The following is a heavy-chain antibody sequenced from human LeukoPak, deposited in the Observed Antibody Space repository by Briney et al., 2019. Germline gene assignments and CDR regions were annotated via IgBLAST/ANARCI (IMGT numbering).Heavy chain of an antibody. CDR3: ARGMAGNQDVFDI. Sequence: SMKVSCKASGGSFSSYGISWVRQAPGQGLEWMGGIIPLFGTADYVQKFQGGVTMTTHESMSTAYMELSSLRSEDTAVYYCARGMAGNQDVFDIWGQGTMVTVSS. CDR1: GGSFSSYG. CDR2: IIPLFGTA. J-gene: IGHJ3*02. V-gene: IGHV1-69*05. D-gene: IGHD6-19*01.